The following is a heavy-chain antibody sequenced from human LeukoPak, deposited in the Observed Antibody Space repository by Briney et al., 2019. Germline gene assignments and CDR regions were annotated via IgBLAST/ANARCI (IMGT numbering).Heavy chain of an antibody. J-gene: IGHJ5*02. CDR3: AKRGYSSSFNP. Sequence: SETLSLTCTVSGVSVRSYYWSWIRQPPGKGLEWIGHISDSGSTNYNPSLKSRVTISADTSKNQFSLRLSSVTAADTAVYYCAKRGYSSSFNPWGQGALVTAST. D-gene: IGHD6-13*01. V-gene: IGHV4-59*02. CDR2: ISDSGST. CDR1: GVSVRSYY.